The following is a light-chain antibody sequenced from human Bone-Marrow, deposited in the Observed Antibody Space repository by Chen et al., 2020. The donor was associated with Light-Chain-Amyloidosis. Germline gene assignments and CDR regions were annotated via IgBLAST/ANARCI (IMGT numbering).Light chain of an antibody. J-gene: IGKJ4*01. V-gene: IGKV3-20*01. CDR2: GSS. CDR3: QQYGTSPLT. CDR1: QTISSNY. Sequence: EIVLTQSPGTLSLSPGEGANLSCRASQTISSNYLTWYQQKFGQAPRLLIYGSSSRATDIPGRFTGSGSGTDFTLTINRLEPEDFAMYYCQQYGTSPLTFGGGTKVEIK.